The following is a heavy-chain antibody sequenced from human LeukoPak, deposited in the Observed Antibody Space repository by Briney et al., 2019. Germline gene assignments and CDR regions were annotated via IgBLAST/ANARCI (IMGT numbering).Heavy chain of an antibody. J-gene: IGHJ3*02. CDR3: ARDKGYYDSPDAFDI. CDR2: ISSSSSYI. V-gene: IGHV3-21*01. CDR1: GFTFSSYS. Sequence: GGSLRLSCAASGFTFSSYSMNWVRQAPGKGLEWVSSISSSSSYIYYADSVKGRFTISRDNAKNTLYLQMNSLRAEDTAVYYCARDKGYYDSPDAFDIWGQGTMVTVSS. D-gene: IGHD3-22*01.